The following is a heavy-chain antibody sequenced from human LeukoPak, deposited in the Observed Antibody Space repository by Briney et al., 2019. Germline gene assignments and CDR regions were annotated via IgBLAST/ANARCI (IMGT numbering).Heavy chain of an antibody. Sequence: SGGSLRLSCAASGFTFDDYAMHWVRQAPGKGLEWVSGISWNSGSIGYADSVKGRFTISRDNAKNSLYLQMNSLRAEDTALYYCAKDNGGNPRWYFDLWGRGTLVTVSS. CDR1: GFTFDDYA. CDR3: AKDNGGNPRWYFDL. D-gene: IGHD3-16*01. CDR2: ISWNSGSI. V-gene: IGHV3-9*01. J-gene: IGHJ2*01.